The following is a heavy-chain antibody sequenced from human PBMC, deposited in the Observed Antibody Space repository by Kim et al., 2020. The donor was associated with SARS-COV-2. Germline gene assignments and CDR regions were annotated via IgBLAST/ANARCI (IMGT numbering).Heavy chain of an antibody. CDR3: ARHVGGYSYDQAADY. D-gene: IGHD5-18*01. V-gene: IGHV5-51*01. CDR1: GYSFTSYW. Sequence: GESLKISCKGSGYSFTSYWIGWVRQMPGKGLEWMGIIYPGDPDTRYSPSFQGQVTISADKSISTAYLQWSSLKASDTAMYYCARHVGGYSYDQAADYWGQGTLVTVSS. CDR2: IYPGDPDT. J-gene: IGHJ4*02.